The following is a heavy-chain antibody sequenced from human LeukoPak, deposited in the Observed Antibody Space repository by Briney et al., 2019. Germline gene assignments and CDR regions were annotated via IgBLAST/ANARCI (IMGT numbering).Heavy chain of an antibody. Sequence: PSETLSLTCTVSGGSISSYYWSWIRQPAGKGLEWIGRIYTSGSTNYNPSLKSRVTMSVDTSKNQFSLNVSSVTAADTAVYYCARATSSYFYYMDVWGKGTTVTISS. CDR2: IYTSGST. CDR3: ARATSSYFYYMDV. D-gene: IGHD5-12*01. V-gene: IGHV4-4*07. J-gene: IGHJ6*03. CDR1: GGSISSYY.